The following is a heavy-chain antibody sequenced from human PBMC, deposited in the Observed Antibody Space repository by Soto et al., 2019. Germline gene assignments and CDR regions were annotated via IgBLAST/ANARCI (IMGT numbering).Heavy chain of an antibody. Sequence: EVQLVESGGGLVQPGGSLKLSCAASGFTFSGSAMHWVRQASGKGLEWVGRIRSKGNNYAPAYGASLKGRFTISRDDPKHTAYLQMNSLNTEDTAVYYCSRQASDFWSGKPQYYMDVWGKGTTVTVSS. D-gene: IGHD3-3*01. CDR3: SRQASDFWSGKPQYYMDV. J-gene: IGHJ6*03. V-gene: IGHV3-73*01. CDR2: IRSKGNNYAP. CDR1: GFTFSGSA.